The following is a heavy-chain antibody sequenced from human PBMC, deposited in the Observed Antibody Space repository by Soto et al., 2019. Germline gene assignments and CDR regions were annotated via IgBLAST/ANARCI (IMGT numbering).Heavy chain of an antibody. D-gene: IGHD6-13*01. J-gene: IGHJ4*02. V-gene: IGHV1-69*01. CDR2: IIPIFGTA. CDR1: GGTFSSYA. Sequence: QVQLVQSGAEVKKPGSSVKVSCKASGGTFSSYAISWVRQAPGQGLEWMGGIIPIFGTANYALKFQGRVTITADESTSTAYMELSSLSSEDTAVYYCARVTGGIAAAGVFDYWGQGTLVTVSS. CDR3: ARVTGGIAAAGVFDY.